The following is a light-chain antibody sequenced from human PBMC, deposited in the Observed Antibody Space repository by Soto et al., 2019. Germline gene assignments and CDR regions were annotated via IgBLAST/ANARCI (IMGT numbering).Light chain of an antibody. CDR3: QQYGKTHPT. J-gene: IGKJ2*01. Sequence: EIGLTQSPCTLPLSPGARATVSGMASQSVTSSYLAWHQPKPGQAPSLLLYGLSNRATGIAARFSGSGSGTDFSLTTSRLEPEELAVYNSQQYGKTHPTCRQGPKL. CDR1: QSVTSSY. CDR2: GLS. V-gene: IGKV3-20*01.